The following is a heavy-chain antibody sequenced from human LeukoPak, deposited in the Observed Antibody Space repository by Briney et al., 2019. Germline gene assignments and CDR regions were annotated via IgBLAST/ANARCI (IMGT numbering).Heavy chain of an antibody. CDR3: ARKSNTSSGWFAFDY. J-gene: IGHJ4*02. Sequence: ASVKVSCKASGYTFNNYDINWVRQAPGQGLEWMGWMNPNSGNTGYAQKFQGRVTMTRNTSITTAYMELSSLRSEDTAVYYCARKSNTSSGWFAFDYWGQGTLVTVSS. CDR2: MNPNSGNT. V-gene: IGHV1-8*01. CDR1: GYTFNNYD. D-gene: IGHD6-19*01.